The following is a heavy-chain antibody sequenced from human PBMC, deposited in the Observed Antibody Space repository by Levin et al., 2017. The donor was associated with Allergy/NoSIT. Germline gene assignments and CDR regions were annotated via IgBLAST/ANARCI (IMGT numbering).Heavy chain of an antibody. CDR2: IYYSGST. CDR1: GGSISSYY. J-gene: IGHJ2*01. V-gene: IGHV4-59*01. D-gene: IGHD3-9*01. CDR3: ARSTGYYDILTGYYNGWYFDL. Sequence: SETLSLTCTVSGGSISSYYWSWIRQPPGKGLEWIGYIYYSGSTNYNPSLKSRVTISVDTSKNQFSLKLSSVTAADTAVYYCARSTGYYDILTGYYNGWYFDLWGRGTLVTVSS.